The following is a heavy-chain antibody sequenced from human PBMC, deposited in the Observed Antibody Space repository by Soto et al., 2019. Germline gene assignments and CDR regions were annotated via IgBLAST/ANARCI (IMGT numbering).Heavy chain of an antibody. CDR2: IGPNPANT. CDR1: GFTFSTSG. D-gene: IGHD2-2*01. CDR3: ATARHCSSDACPAAE. J-gene: IGHJ4*02. V-gene: IGHV3-23*01. Sequence: EVQLLGSGGGLVQPGGSLRLSCAASGFTFSTSGMLWVRQRPGEGLEWVSAIGPNPANTKYTDSVKGRFTISRDNSKNTVFLQMSTLRAEDTALYYCATARHCSSDACPAAEWGQGTLITVSS.